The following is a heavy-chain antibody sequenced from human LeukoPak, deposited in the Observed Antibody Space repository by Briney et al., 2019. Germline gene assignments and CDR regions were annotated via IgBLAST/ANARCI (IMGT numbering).Heavy chain of an antibody. V-gene: IGHV1-18*01. J-gene: IGHJ4*02. CDR2: ISAYNGNT. CDR3: ARGPSRQWQDY. CDR1: GYTFTSYG. Sequence: GASVKVSCKASGYTFTSYGISGVRQAAGHGLEGMGWISAYNGNTNYAQKLQGRVTMTTDTFTSTAYMELRSLRSDDTAVYYCARGPSRQWQDYWGQGTLVTVSS. D-gene: IGHD6-19*01.